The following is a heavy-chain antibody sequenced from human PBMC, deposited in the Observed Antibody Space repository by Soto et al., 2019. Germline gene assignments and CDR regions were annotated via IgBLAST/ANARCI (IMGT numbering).Heavy chain of an antibody. J-gene: IGHJ6*02. CDR1: GFTFGDYA. CDR3: AVAGPATPGEGYYYGMDV. V-gene: IGHV3-49*03. Sequence: GGSLILSCTASGFTFGDYAMSWFRQAPGKGLEWVGFIRSKAYGGTTEYAASVKGRFTISRDDSKSIAYLQMNSLKTEDTAVYFSAVAGPATPGEGYYYGMDVWGQGTTVTVSS. CDR2: IRSKAYGGTT. D-gene: IGHD6-19*01.